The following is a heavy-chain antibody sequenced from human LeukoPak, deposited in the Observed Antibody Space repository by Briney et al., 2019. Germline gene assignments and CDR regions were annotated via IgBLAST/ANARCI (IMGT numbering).Heavy chain of an antibody. CDR2: IIHNFNVP. D-gene: IGHD1-26*01. CDR1: GDRLNSYG. CDR3: AGDSIVGDRGGGLDS. Sequence: SVQVSCKTSGDRLNSYGIRWLRQAPGHGLEWPGGIIHNFNVPHYGQKFQGRVAITTDESKSTVFMEIARLTADGQAVYYCAGDSIVGDRGGGLDSWGQGTLVIVSS. J-gene: IGHJ4*02. V-gene: IGHV1-69*05.